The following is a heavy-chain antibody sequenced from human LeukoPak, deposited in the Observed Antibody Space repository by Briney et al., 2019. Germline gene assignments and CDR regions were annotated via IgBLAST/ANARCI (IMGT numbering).Heavy chain of an antibody. D-gene: IGHD5-18*01. CDR2: IYYSGST. Sequence: SETLSLTCTVSGGSISSSSYYWGWIRQPPGKGLEWIGSIYYSGSTYYNPSLKSRVTISVDTSKNQFSPRLNSVTAADTAVYYCARRGKSYGDADYWGQGTLVTVSS. CDR1: GGSISSSSYY. J-gene: IGHJ4*02. V-gene: IGHV4-39*01. CDR3: ARRGKSYGDADY.